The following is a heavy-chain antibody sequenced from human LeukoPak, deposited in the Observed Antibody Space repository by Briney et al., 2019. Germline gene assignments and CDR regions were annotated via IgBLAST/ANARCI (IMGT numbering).Heavy chain of an antibody. J-gene: IGHJ4*02. CDR1: GYTFTGYY. Sequence: ASVKVSCKASGYTFTGYYMHWVRQAPGQGLEWMGWINPNSGGTNYAEKFQGRVNMTRDTSISTAHMELSRLRSDDTAVYYCAREDTVMVFDYWGQGTLVTVSS. CDR2: INPNSGGT. D-gene: IGHD5-18*01. CDR3: AREDTVMVFDY. V-gene: IGHV1-2*02.